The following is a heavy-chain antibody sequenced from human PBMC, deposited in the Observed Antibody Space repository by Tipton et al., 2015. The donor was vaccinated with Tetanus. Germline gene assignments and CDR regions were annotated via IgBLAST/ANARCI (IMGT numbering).Heavy chain of an antibody. CDR1: GGSISNSEYY. V-gene: IGHV4-39*02. J-gene: IGHJ4*02. CDR2: VFDSGTS. Sequence: TLSLTCSLSGGSISNSEYYWAWIRQPPGKGLEWIGSVFDSGTSYYNPSLKSRVTISVDTSKNHFSLRLSSVTAAETAVYYCAEGRRFCSSNGCHEYYFDSWGRGTLVTVSS. D-gene: IGHD2-2*01. CDR3: AEGRRFCSSNGCHEYYFDS.